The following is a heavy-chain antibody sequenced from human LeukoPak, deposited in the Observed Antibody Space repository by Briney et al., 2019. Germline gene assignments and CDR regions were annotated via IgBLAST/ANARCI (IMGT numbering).Heavy chain of an antibody. V-gene: IGHV4-59*01. D-gene: IGHD4-17*01. CDR1: GGSISSYY. CDR3: AREGRGDYEFDY. CDR2: ISYSGST. Sequence: SETLSLTCTVSGGSISSYYWNWIRQPPGKGLEWIGSISYSGSTNYNPSLESRVTISVDTSKNQFSLKLSSVTAADTAVYYCAREGRGDYEFDYWGQGTLVTVSS. J-gene: IGHJ4*02.